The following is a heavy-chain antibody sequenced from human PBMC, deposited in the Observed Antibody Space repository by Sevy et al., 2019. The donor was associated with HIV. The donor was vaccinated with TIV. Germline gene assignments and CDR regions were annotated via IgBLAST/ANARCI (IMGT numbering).Heavy chain of an antibody. CDR3: AREIRLFLEWLSHPAFDY. D-gene: IGHD3-3*01. J-gene: IGHJ4*02. CDR2: ISYDGSNK. CDR1: GFTFSSYA. V-gene: IGHV3-30*04. Sequence: GGSLRLSCAASGFTFSSYAMHWVRQAPGKGLEWVAVISYDGSNKYYADSVKGRFTISRDNSKNTLYLQMNSLRAEDTAMYYCAREIRLFLEWLSHPAFDYWGQGTLVTVSS.